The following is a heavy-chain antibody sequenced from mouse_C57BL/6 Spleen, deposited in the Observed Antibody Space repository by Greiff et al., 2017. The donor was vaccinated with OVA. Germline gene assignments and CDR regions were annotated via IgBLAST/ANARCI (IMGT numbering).Heavy chain of an antibody. J-gene: IGHJ4*01. V-gene: IGHV1-50*01. CDR3: ARRGYDYYAMDY. CDR1: GYTFTSYW. D-gene: IGHD2-2*01. CDR2: IDPSDSYT. Sequence: VQLQQPGAELVKPGASVKLSCKASGYTFTSYWMQWVKQRPGQGLEWIGEIDPSDSYTNYNQKFKGKATLTVDTSSSTAYMQLSSLTSEDSAVYYCARRGYDYYAMDYWGQGTSVTVSS.